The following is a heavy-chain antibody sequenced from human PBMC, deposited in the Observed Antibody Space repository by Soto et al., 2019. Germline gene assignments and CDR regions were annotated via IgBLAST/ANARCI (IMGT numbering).Heavy chain of an antibody. D-gene: IGHD3-9*01. CDR1: GFTFSSYA. CDR3: AREPFYDILTGGGFGGEYFQH. J-gene: IGHJ1*01. Sequence: GGSLRLSCAASGFTFSSYAMHWVRQAPGKGLEWVAVISYDGSNKYYADSVKGRFTISRDNSKNTLYLQMNSLRAEDTAVYYCAREPFYDILTGGGFGGEYFQHWGQGT. V-gene: IGHV3-30-3*01. CDR2: ISYDGSNK.